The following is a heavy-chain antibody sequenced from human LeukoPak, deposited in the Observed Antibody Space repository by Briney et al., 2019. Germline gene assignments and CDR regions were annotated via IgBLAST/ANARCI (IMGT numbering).Heavy chain of an antibody. CDR2: ISKNGKTI. Sequence: GGSLRLSCAASGFTFSDYYMSWIRQAPGKGLEWLSYISKNGKTIYYADSVKGRFTISRDNAKRSVYLQMNSLRAEDTAVYYCATTGLLGDIPWGQGTLVTVSS. CDR1: GFTFSDYY. V-gene: IGHV3-11*01. D-gene: IGHD2-21*01. J-gene: IGHJ5*02. CDR3: ATTGLLGDIP.